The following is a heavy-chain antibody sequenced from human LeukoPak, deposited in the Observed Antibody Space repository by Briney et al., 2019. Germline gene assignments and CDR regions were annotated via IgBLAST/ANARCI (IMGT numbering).Heavy chain of an antibody. J-gene: IGHJ3*02. CDR3: AREDDTIADNTFDI. V-gene: IGHV4-4*02. Sequence: SGTLSLTCAVSGGSISSSNWWSWVRQPPGKGLEWIGEIYHSGRTNYTPSLKSRVTISVDKSKNQLSLKVHSVTAADTAVYYCAREDDTIADNTFDIWGQGTVVTVSS. D-gene: IGHD6-13*01. CDR2: IYHSGRT. CDR1: GGSISSSNW.